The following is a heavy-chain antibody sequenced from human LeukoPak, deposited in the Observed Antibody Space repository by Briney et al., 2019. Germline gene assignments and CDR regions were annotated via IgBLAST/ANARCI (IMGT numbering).Heavy chain of an antibody. Sequence: SETLSLTCTVSGGSISSSSYYWGWIRQPPGKGLEWIGSIYYSGSTYYNPSLKSRVAISVDTSKNQFSLRLSSVTAADTAVYYCARVTGGSGSYYKENYYYYMDVWGKGTTVTVSS. CDR1: GGSISSSSYY. CDR3: ARVTGGSGSYYKENYYYYMDV. V-gene: IGHV4-39*07. CDR2: IYYSGST. D-gene: IGHD3-10*01. J-gene: IGHJ6*03.